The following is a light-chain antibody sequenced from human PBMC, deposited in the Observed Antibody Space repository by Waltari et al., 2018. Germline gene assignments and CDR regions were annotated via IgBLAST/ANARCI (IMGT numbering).Light chain of an antibody. J-gene: IGLJ3*02. Sequence: QSLLTQPPSLSGAPGQRVTISCSGGSSNIGRTSVTWYEQVPGTAPKLLIFRSDQRPSGVSDRFSGSKSGTSASLTITGLLSADEADYICAAWDDSLNAWIFGGGTRLTVL. CDR3: AAWDDSLNAWI. V-gene: IGLV1-44*01. CDR1: SSNIGRTS. CDR2: RSD.